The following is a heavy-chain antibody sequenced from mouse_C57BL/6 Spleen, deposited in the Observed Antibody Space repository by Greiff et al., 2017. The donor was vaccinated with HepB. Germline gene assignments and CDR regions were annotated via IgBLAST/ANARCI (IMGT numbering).Heavy chain of an antibody. V-gene: IGHV7-3*01. CDR1: GFTFTDYY. CDR2: IRNKANGYTT. Sequence: EVKLVESGGGLVQPGGSLSLSCAASGFTFTDYYMSWVRQPPGKALEWLGFIRNKANGYTTDYSASVKGRFTISRDNSQSILYLQMNARRAEDSAAYYCARSGGYYYAMDYWGQGTSVTVSS. J-gene: IGHJ4*01. CDR3: ARSGGYYYAMDY.